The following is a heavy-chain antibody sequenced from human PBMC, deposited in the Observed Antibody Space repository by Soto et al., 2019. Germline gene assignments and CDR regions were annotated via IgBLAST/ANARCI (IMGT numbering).Heavy chain of an antibody. V-gene: IGHV1-69*06. CDR1: GGTFSSYA. Sequence: SVKVSCKASGGTFSSYAISWVRQAPGQGLEWMGGIIPIFGTANYAQKFQGRVTITADKSTSTAYMELSSLRSEDTAVYYCARYSSGTKRAYYYGMDVWGQGTTVTVSS. J-gene: IGHJ6*02. CDR3: ARYSSGTKRAYYYGMDV. D-gene: IGHD6-19*01. CDR2: IIPIFGTA.